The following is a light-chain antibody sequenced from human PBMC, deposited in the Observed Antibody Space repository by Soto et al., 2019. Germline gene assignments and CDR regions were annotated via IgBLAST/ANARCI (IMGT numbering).Light chain of an antibody. J-gene: IGLJ1*01. CDR2: EVS. V-gene: IGLV2-14*01. CDR3: SSYTSSSTYV. CDR1: SSDVGGYNY. Sequence: QSVLTQPASVSGSPGQSITISCTGTSSDVGGYNYVSWYQQHPGKAHKLMIYEVSNRPSGVSNRFSGSRSGNTASLTISGLQAEDEADYYCSSYTSSSTYVFGTGTKVTV.